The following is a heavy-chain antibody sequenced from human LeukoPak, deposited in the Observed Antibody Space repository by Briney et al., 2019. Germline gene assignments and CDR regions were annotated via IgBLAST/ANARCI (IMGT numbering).Heavy chain of an antibody. J-gene: IGHJ4*02. D-gene: IGHD3-9*01. CDR1: GFAFDDYA. V-gene: IGHV3-9*01. CDR2: INWNSGSK. CDR3: AKDDIWYYDILTPFDY. Sequence: PGRSLRLSCAASGFAFDDYAIHWVRQAPGKGLEWVSGINWNSGSKHYADSVKGRFTISRDNSKNTLYLQMNSLRAEDTAVYYCAKDDIWYYDILTPFDYWGQGTLVTVSS.